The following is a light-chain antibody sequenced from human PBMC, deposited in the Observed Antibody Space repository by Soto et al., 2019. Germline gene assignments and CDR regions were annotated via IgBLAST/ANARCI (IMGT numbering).Light chain of an antibody. Sequence: QSVLTQPPSVSGAPGQTVSISCTGTSSNIGAGQDVHWYQQFPGTAPKLLIFENVNRPSGVPERFSGSKSGTSASLAITGLQAEDEAIYFCQSYDNSLSGSEVFGGGTKLPVL. V-gene: IGLV1-40*01. CDR1: SSNIGAGQD. CDR3: QSYDNSLSGSEV. CDR2: ENV. J-gene: IGLJ3*02.